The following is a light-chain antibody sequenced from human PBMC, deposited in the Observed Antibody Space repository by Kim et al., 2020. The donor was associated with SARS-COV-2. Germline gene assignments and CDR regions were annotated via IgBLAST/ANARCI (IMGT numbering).Light chain of an antibody. J-gene: IGLJ3*02. CDR3: QAWDTSTGV. CDR2: QDT. V-gene: IGLV3-1*01. CDR1: KLGEKY. Sequence: SYELTQPPSVSLSPGQTASITCSGDKLGEKYACWYQQKPGQSPVLVIYQDTKRPSGIPERFSGSNSGNTATLTISETQAMDEGDYYCQAWDTSTGVFGGGTKVTVL.